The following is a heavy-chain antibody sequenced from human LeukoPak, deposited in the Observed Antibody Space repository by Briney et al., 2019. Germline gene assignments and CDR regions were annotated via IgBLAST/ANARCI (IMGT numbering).Heavy chain of an antibody. D-gene: IGHD3-16*02. CDR3: AKDQNDYVWRSYRVDY. CDR2: ISYDGSNK. CDR1: GFTFSSYG. Sequence: PGGSLRLPCAASGFTFSSYGMHWVRQAPGKGLEWVAVISYDGSNKYYADSVKGRFTISRDNSKNTLYLQMNSLRAEDTAVYYCAKDQNDYVWRSYRVDYWGQGTLVTVSS. J-gene: IGHJ4*02. V-gene: IGHV3-30*18.